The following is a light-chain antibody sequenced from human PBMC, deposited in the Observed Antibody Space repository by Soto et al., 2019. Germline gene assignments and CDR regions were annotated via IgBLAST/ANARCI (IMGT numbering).Light chain of an antibody. Sequence: EIVLTQSPGTLSLSAGERATLSCRASQSVTNSYLAWYQQKPGQAPRLLMYGASRRATGIPDRFSGSGSGTDFTLTISRLEPEDFAVYYCQQYGSSPLTFGGGTKVEVK. CDR2: GAS. J-gene: IGKJ4*01. CDR1: QSVTNSY. CDR3: QQYGSSPLT. V-gene: IGKV3-20*01.